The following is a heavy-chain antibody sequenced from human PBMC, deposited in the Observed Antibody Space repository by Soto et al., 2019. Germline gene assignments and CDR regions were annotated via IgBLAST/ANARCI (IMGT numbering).Heavy chain of an antibody. V-gene: IGHV1-3*01. D-gene: IGHD3-10*01. Sequence: ASVKVSCKASGYTFTSYAMHLVRQAPGQRLEWMGWINAGNGNTKYSQKFQGRVTITRDTSASTAYMELSSLRSEDTAVYYCARAAGYYGSGSSNWFDPWGQGTLVTVSS. CDR2: INAGNGNT. J-gene: IGHJ5*02. CDR1: GYTFTSYA. CDR3: ARAAGYYGSGSSNWFDP.